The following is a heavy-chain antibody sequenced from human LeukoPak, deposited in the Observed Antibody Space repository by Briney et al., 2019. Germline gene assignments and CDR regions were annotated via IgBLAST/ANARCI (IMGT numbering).Heavy chain of an antibody. CDR3: AKDHTITIFGVVNFDY. CDR1: GFTVSSNY. J-gene: IGHJ4*02. D-gene: IGHD3-3*01. V-gene: IGHV3-53*01. CDR2: IYSGSST. Sequence: GGSLRLSCAASGFTVSSNYMSWARQAPGKGLEWVSVIYSGSSTYYADSVKGRFTISRDNSKNTLYLQMNSLRAEDTAVYYCAKDHTITIFGVVNFDYWGQGTLVTVSS.